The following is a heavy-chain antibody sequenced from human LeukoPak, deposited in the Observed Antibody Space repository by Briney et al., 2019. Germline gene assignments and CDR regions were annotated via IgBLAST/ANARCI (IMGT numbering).Heavy chain of an antibody. Sequence: KTSETLSLTCTVSGGSISSGGYYWSWIRQPPGKGLEWIGYIYYSGSTNYNPSLKSRVTISVDTSKNQFSLKLSSVTAADTAVYYCARTVRGRLRYFDWYHSPTEYYYGMDVWGQGTTVTVSS. J-gene: IGHJ6*02. CDR3: ARTVRGRLRYFDWYHSPTEYYYGMDV. V-gene: IGHV4-61*08. CDR1: GGSISSGGYY. D-gene: IGHD3-9*01. CDR2: IYYSGST.